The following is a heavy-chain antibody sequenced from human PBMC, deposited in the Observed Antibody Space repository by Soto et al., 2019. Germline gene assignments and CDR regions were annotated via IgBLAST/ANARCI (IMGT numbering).Heavy chain of an antibody. CDR3: ARRALYFDYYMDV. D-gene: IGHD3-10*01. Sequence: RLSRAASGFTFSNYSNHWVRPAPGKGLEWVAVISYDGSNKYYADSVKGRFTISRDNSKNTLYLQMNSLRAEDTAVYYCARRALYFDYYMDVWGKGTTVTVSS. V-gene: IGHV3-30-3*01. CDR2: ISYDGSNK. CDR1: GFTFSNYS. J-gene: IGHJ6*03.